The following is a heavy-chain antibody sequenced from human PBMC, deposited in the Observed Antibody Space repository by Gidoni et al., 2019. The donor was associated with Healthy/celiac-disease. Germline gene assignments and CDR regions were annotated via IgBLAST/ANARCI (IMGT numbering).Heavy chain of an antibody. CDR3: AKGFADADTAMVTSDY. D-gene: IGHD5-18*01. V-gene: IGHV3-23*01. J-gene: IGHJ4*02. CDR2: ISGRGGSK. CDR1: GFTFSSYA. Sequence: EVQLLESGGGLVQPGGSLRLSCAASGFTFSSYAMSWVRQAPGKGLEGGSAISGRGGSKYYADSVKGRFTISRDNSKNTLYLQMNSLRAEDTAVYYCAKGFADADTAMVTSDYWGQGTLVTVSS.